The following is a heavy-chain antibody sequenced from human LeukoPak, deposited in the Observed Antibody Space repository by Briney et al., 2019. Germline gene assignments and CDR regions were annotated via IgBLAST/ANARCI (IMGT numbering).Heavy chain of an antibody. CDR3: AGGSFDY. CDR1: GFTFSNYA. D-gene: IGHD1-14*01. J-gene: IGHJ4*02. Sequence: GGSLRLSCSASGFTSGFTFSNYAMHWVRQAPGKGLTYVSSISSTGGRTFYADSVKGRFNISRDNSKNTLYLQMSSLRGEDTAVYYCAGGSFDYWGQGTLVTVSS. CDR2: ISSTGGRT. V-gene: IGHV3-64D*09.